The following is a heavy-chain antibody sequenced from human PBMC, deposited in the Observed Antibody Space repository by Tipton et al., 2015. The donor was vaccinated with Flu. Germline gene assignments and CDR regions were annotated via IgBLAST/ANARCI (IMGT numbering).Heavy chain of an antibody. CDR3: ARDLSVDY. Sequence: QLVQSGAEVKMPGASVKVSCKASGYTFTGDFMHWVRQAPGQRLEWVAIINPSGGSTKYTQKLQGRVTVTRDTSTSTVYMELSSLRSEDTAVYYCARDLSVDYRGQGTLVTVSS. D-gene: IGHD3-3*02. CDR2: INPSGGST. J-gene: IGHJ4*02. V-gene: IGHV1-46*04. CDR1: GYTFTGDF.